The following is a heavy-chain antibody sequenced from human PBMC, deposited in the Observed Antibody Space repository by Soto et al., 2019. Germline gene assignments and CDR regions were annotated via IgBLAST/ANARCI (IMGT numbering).Heavy chain of an antibody. D-gene: IGHD2-15*01. J-gene: IGHJ6*03. CDR1: GYTFTSYD. V-gene: IGHV1-8*01. Sequence: ASVKVSCKASGYTFTSYDINWVRQATGQGLEWMGWMNPYSGNTGYAQKFQGRVTMTRNTSISTAYMELSSLRSEDTAVYYCARDAGQVAYYYYYYYMDVWGKGTTVTVSS. CDR3: ARDAGQVAYYYYYYYMDV. CDR2: MNPYSGNT.